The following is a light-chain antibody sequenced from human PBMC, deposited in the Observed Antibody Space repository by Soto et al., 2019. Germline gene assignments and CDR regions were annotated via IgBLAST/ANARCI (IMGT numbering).Light chain of an antibody. CDR3: QKYNSAPRT. CDR1: QGISNY. V-gene: IGKV1-27*01. Sequence: DVQMTQAPSSLSASVGDRVTITCRASQGISNYLAWYQQKPGKVPKLLIYAASILHSGVPARFSGSGSGTDFTLTISSLQPEEVATYYCQKYNSAPRTFGGGTKVEIK. CDR2: AAS. J-gene: IGKJ4*01.